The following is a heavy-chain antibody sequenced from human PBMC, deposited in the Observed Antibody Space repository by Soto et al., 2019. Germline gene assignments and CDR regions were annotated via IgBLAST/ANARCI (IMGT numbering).Heavy chain of an antibody. CDR2: ISGSGGST. CDR3: ANDPGEYTVTTSSWFDP. Sequence: GGSLRLSCAASGFTFSSYAMSWVRQAPGKGLEWVSAISGSGGSTYYADSVKGRFTISRDNSKNTLYLQMNSLRAEDTAVYYCANDPGEYTVTTSSWFDPWGQGTLVTVSS. CDR1: GFTFSSYA. V-gene: IGHV3-23*01. D-gene: IGHD4-17*01. J-gene: IGHJ5*02.